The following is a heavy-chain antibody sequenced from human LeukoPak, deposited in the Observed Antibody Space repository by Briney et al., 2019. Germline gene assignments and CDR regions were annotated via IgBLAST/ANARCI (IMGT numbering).Heavy chain of an antibody. J-gene: IGHJ4*02. CDR1: GFTFSSYG. Sequence: GGSLRLSCAASGFTFSSYGMHWVRQAPGKGLEWVSAISGSGGSTYYADSVKGRFTISRYNSKNTLYLQMNSLRAEDTAVYYCAKRGPDYDSSGYSYYFDYWGQGTLVTVSS. CDR2: ISGSGGST. V-gene: IGHV3-23*01. D-gene: IGHD3-22*01. CDR3: AKRGPDYDSSGYSYYFDY.